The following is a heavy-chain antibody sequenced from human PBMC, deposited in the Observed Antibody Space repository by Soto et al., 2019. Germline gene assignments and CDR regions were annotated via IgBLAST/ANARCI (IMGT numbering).Heavy chain of an antibody. CDR2: ISSSSSYI. Sequence: GGSLRLSCAASGFTFSSYSMNWVRQAPGKGLEWVSSISSSSSYIYYADSVKGRFTISRDNAKNSLYLQMNSLRAEDTAVYYCARDLQWLVESPYYYYGMDVWGQGTTVTVSS. D-gene: IGHD6-19*01. CDR3: ARDLQWLVESPYYYYGMDV. V-gene: IGHV3-21*01. J-gene: IGHJ6*02. CDR1: GFTFSSYS.